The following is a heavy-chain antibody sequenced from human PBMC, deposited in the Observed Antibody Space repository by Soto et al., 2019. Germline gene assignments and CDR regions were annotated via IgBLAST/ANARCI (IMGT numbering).Heavy chain of an antibody. Sequence: SETLSLTCTVSGGSISSGGYYWSWIRQHPGKGLEWIGYIYYSGSTYYNPSLKSRVTISVDTSKNQFSLKLSSVTAADTAVYYCARDPVLGDYSNYWYLDLWGRGTLVTVSS. V-gene: IGHV4-31*03. D-gene: IGHD4-4*01. CDR2: IYYSGST. CDR3: ARDPVLGDYSNYWYLDL. J-gene: IGHJ2*01. CDR1: GGSISSGGYY.